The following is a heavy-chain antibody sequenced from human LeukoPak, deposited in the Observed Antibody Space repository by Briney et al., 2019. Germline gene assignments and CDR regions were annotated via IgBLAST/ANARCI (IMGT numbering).Heavy chain of an antibody. Sequence: PSETLSLTCTVSGGSISSYHLSWIRQPPGKGLEWIGYIYYSGSTNYNPSLKSRVTISVDTSKNQFSLTLSSVTAAESAVYYCARGGAAALHYWGQGTLVTVSS. CDR3: ARGGAAALHY. D-gene: IGHD6-13*01. V-gene: IGHV4-59*01. CDR2: IYYSGST. CDR1: GGSISSYH. J-gene: IGHJ4*02.